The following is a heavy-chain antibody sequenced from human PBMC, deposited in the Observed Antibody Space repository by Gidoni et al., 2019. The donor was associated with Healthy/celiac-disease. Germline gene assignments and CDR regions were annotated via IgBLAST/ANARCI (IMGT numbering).Heavy chain of an antibody. Sequence: EVQLVESGGGLVKPGGSLRLSCAASGFTFSSYSMNCVRQAPGKGLEWVSSISSSSSYIYYADSVKGRFTISRDNAKNSLYLQMNSLRAEDTAVYYCARLGGSYHHDFDYWGQGTLVTVSS. CDR2: ISSSSSYI. V-gene: IGHV3-21*01. J-gene: IGHJ4*02. CDR3: ARLGGSYHHDFDY. D-gene: IGHD1-26*01. CDR1: GFTFSSYS.